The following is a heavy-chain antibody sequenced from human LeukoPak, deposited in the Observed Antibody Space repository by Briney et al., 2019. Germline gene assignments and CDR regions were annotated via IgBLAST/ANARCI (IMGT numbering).Heavy chain of an antibody. V-gene: IGHV3-33*01. Sequence: GGSLRLSCAASGFTFSRFSMHWVRQAPGRGLEWGAVIWYDGSNEDYVDSVKGRFTISRDNSKEMLYLQMTRLRAEDTAVYFCARDPQGNYFDSWGQGTLVTVSS. CDR3: ARDPQGNYFDS. J-gene: IGHJ4*02. CDR2: IWYDGSNE. CDR1: GFTFSRFS.